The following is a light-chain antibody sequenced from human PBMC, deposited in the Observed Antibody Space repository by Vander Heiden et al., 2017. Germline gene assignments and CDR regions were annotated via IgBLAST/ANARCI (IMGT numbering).Light chain of an antibody. J-gene: IGKJ5*01. CDR1: QSVNTNF. Sequence: ELVLMQSPDTLSLSPGERATFSCRASQSVNTNFLAWYQQKPGQAPRLLMSGASTRATGVPDRFSGSGSGTDFTLIISRLESEDCAVYFCQQYGTSPVTFGQGTRLELK. CDR2: GAS. CDR3: QQYGTSPVT. V-gene: IGKV3-20*01.